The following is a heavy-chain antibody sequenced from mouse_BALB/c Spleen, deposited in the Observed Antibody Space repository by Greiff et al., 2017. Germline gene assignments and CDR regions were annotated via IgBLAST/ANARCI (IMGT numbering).Heavy chain of an antibody. CDR3: ARSKYTVVPSFDY. Sequence: LVKTGASVKISCKASGYSFTGYYMHWVKQSHGKSLEWIGYISCYNGATSYNQKFKGKATFTVDTSSSTAYMQFNSLTSEDSAVYYCARSKYTVVPSFDYWGQGTTLTVSS. CDR1: GYSFTGYY. V-gene: IGHV1S34*01. CDR2: ISCYNGAT. D-gene: IGHD1-1*01. J-gene: IGHJ2*01.